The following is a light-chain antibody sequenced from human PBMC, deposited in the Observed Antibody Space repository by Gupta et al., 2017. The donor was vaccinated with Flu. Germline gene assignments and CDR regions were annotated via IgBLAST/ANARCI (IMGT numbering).Light chain of an antibody. V-gene: IGLV1-44*01. J-gene: IGLJ2*01. CDR1: FANVGSDS. Sequence: RVSLPCLGNFANVGSDSIDWYHQVPGTAPKLLIYGNTPRPAGVPDRFSDSRSGTSASLAISGLQPEDEGVYYCAAWDDGGGGPLFGGGT. CDR2: GNT. CDR3: AAWDDGGGGPL.